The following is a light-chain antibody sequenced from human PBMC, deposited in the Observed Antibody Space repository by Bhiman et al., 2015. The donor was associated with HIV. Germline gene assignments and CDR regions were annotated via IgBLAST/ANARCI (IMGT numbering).Light chain of an antibody. J-gene: IGLJ1*01. CDR3: GTWHSSLSAGGV. CDR2: EVS. Sequence: QSALTQPASVSGSPGQSITISCTGTSSDVGTYNLVFWYQQHPGKAPKLMIYEVSKRPSGIPDRFSGSKSGTSATLGITGLQTGDEADYYCGTWHSSLSAGGVFGTGTKVTVL. CDR1: SSDVGTYNL. V-gene: IGLV2-14*02.